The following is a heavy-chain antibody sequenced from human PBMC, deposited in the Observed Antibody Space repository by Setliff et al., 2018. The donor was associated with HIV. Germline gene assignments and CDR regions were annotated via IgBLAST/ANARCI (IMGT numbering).Heavy chain of an antibody. Sequence: PGGSLRLSCAASGFTFSAYSMNWVRQAPGKGLEWISYISSSGVMYYADSVRGRFTIARDNAKNSLYLQMNSLRAEDTAIYYCAKGFSRIVAVISDYWGLGTLVTVSS. CDR2: ISSSGVM. V-gene: IGHV3-48*04. D-gene: IGHD3-22*01. CDR3: AKGFSRIVAVISDY. CDR1: GFTFSAYS. J-gene: IGHJ4*02.